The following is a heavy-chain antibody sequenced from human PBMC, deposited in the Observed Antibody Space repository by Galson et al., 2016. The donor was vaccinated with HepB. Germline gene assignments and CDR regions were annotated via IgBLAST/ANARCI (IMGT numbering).Heavy chain of an antibody. Sequence: ETLSLTCTVSGGSISSGYYYWSWIRQHPGKGLEWVANIKQDGSEKYYVDSVKGRFTISRDNAKNSLYLQMNSLRAEDTAVYYCAQYYYDSSGYVEYFQNWGQGSRVSVSS. V-gene: IGHV3-7*03. CDR1: GGSISSGYYY. D-gene: IGHD3-22*01. J-gene: IGHJ1*01. CDR3: AQYYYDSSGYVEYFQN. CDR2: IKQDGSEK.